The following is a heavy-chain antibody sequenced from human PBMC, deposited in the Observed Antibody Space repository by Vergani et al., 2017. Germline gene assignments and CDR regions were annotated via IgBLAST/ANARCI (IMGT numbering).Heavy chain of an antibody. D-gene: IGHD3-10*01. CDR1: GFAFSRYA. Sequence: EVQLLESGGRLVQPGGSLRLSCVASGFAFSRYAMSWVRQAPGKGLEWVSGLTASGSGISYADSLRGRFTISRDNSKNTLFLQMNSLKDEDTAVYYCTTAWGLYYLHGEYFQYWGRGTLVSVSS. CDR2: LTASGSGI. V-gene: IGHV3-23*01. J-gene: IGHJ1*01. CDR3: TTAWGLYYLHGEYFQY.